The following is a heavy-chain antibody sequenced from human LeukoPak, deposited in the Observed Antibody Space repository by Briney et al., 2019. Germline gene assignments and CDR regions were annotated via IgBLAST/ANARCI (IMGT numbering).Heavy chain of an antibody. V-gene: IGHV4-38-2*01. J-gene: IGHJ3*02. D-gene: IGHD2-2*03. CDR3: ARHMDSYDAFHI. CDR2: IYHSGST. Sequence: PSETLSLTCAVSGYSLSSGYYWGWIRQPPGKGLEWIGSIYHSGSTYYNPSLKSRVTISVDTSKNQFSLKLSSVTAADTAVYYCARHMDSYDAFHIWGQGTMVTVSS. CDR1: GYSLSSGYY.